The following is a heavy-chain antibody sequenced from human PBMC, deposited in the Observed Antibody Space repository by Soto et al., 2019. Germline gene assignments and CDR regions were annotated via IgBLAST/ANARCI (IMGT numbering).Heavy chain of an antibody. CDR2: ISYDGSSK. D-gene: IGHD6-13*01. J-gene: IGHJ6*02. V-gene: IGHV3-30*18. Sequence: QVQLVESGGGVVQPGRSLRLSCAASGFTFSNYGIHWVRQAPGKGLEWVAVISYDGSSKDYADSVKGRFTISRDNSKNTLYLQMNSLTIEDTAVYYCAKDDVSTWSMFYSYYGVEVWGQWTNVTVSS. CDR3: AKDDVSTWSMFYSYYGVEV. CDR1: GFTFSNYG.